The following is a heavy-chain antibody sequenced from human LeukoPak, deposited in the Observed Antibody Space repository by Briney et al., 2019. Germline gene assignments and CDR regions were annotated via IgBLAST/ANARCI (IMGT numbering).Heavy chain of an antibody. CDR1: GFTFTSYE. CDR3: ARGGISFAY. Sequence: GGSLRLSCAASGFTFTSYEMNWVRQAPGKGLEWISYINSSATTIHYADSVKGRFTISRDNAKKSVCLQMNSLRVEDTAVYYCARGGISFAYWGQGTLVTVSS. V-gene: IGHV3-48*03. CDR2: INSSATTI. J-gene: IGHJ4*02.